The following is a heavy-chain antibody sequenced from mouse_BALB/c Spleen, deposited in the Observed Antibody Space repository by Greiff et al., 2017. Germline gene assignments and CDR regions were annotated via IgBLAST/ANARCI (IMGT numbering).Heavy chain of an antibody. CDR3: ARHGRGRDLGYYFDY. J-gene: IGHJ2*01. CDR2: ISSGGGST. Sequence: EVNVVESGGGLVKPGGSLKLSCAASGFAFSSYDMSWVRQTPEKRLEWVAYISSGGGSTYYPDTVKGRFTISRDNAKNTLYLQMSSLKSEDTAMYYCARHGRGRDLGYYFDYWGQGTTLTVSS. D-gene: IGHD4-1*01. CDR1: GFAFSSYD. V-gene: IGHV5-12-1*01.